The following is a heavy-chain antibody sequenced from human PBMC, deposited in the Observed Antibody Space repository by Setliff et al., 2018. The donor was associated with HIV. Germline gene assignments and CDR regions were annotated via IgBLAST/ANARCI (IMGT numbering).Heavy chain of an antibody. CDR1: GGGMRNFY. D-gene: IGHD2-21*02. Sequence: SETLSLTCSVSGGGMRNFYWSWIRQHPGRGLECIGYIYYSGNTYYNPSLKSRFTISVDTSKNQFSLKLSSVTAADTAVYYCARSRLVTATRYYFDYWGQGTLVTVSS. CDR2: IYYSGNT. V-gene: IGHV4-59*06. CDR3: ARSRLVTATRYYFDY. J-gene: IGHJ4*02.